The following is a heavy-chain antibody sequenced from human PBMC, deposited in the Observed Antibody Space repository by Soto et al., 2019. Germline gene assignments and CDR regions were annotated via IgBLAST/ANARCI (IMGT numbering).Heavy chain of an antibody. CDR2: IYYSGST. D-gene: IGHD3-16*01. J-gene: IGHJ4*02. CDR1: GGSISSSSYY. Sequence: QLQLQESGPGLVKPSETLSLTCTVSGGSISSSSYYWGWIRQPPGKGLEWIGSIYYSGSTYYNPSLKSRVTISVDTSKNQFSLKLSSVTAADTAVYFCASIDYVDNHYFDSWGQGTLVTVSS. CDR3: ASIDYVDNHYFDS. V-gene: IGHV4-39*01.